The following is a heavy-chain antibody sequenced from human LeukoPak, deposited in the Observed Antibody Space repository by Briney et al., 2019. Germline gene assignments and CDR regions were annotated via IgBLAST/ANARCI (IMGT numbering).Heavy chain of an antibody. CDR3: ARGGGVQYSYATPADY. CDR1: GGTFSSYA. J-gene: IGHJ4*02. D-gene: IGHD5-18*01. Sequence: GSSVKVSCKASGGTFSSYAISWVRQAPGQGLEWMGGTIPIFGTANYAQKFQGRVTITADESTSTAYMELSSLRSEDTAVYYCARGGGVQYSYATPADYWGQGTLVTVSS. CDR2: TIPIFGTA. V-gene: IGHV1-69*01.